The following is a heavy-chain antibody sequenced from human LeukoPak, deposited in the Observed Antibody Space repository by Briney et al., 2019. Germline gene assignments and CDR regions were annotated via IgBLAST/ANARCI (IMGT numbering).Heavy chain of an antibody. CDR1: GGSISSYY. Sequence: SETLSLTCTVSGGSISSYYWSWIRQPPGKGLEWIGYMYDSGSTNYNPSLRSRVTISLDTSKIQFSLKLSSMTAADTAVYYCVRSQGVVTPFDYWGQGTLVTVSS. CDR3: VRSQGVVTPFDY. CDR2: MYDSGST. V-gene: IGHV4-59*01. D-gene: IGHD2-21*02. J-gene: IGHJ4*02.